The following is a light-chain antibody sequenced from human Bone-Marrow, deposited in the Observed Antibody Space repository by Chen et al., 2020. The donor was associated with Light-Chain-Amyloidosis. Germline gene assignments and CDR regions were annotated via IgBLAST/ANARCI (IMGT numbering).Light chain of an antibody. V-gene: IGLV1-40*01. J-gene: IGLJ2*01. CDR2: DNI. Sequence: QSVLTQPPPVSGAPGPRVTISCTVSSSDIGAGYDVHWYPQLPGTAPKLLIYDNIKRPSGVPDRFSGSQSGTSASLAITGLQAEDEADYYCQSYDSGRSGSKVFGGGTKLTVL. CDR3: QSYDSGRSGSKV. CDR1: SSDIGAGYD.